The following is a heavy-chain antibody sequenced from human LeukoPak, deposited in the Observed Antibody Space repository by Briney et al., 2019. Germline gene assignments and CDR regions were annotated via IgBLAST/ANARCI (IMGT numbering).Heavy chain of an antibody. CDR2: VNPNSGGT. D-gene: IGHD3-16*01. J-gene: IGHJ1*01. V-gene: IGHV1-2*02. CDR3: ARGKSATMLTPRYFDH. CDR1: GYIFTGYY. Sequence: GASVKVSCKASGYIFTGYYMHWVRQAPGLGLEWMGWVNPNSGGTNYVQKFQGRVTMTRDTSFSTAYMELSSLRSDDTAVYYCARGKSATMLTPRYFDHWGQGTLVTVSS.